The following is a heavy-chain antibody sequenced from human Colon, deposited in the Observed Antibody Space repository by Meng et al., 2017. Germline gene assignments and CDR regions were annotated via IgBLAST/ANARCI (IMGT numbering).Heavy chain of an antibody. D-gene: IGHD6-19*01. CDR2: IYHSGST. CDR1: GGPISSSNW. J-gene: IGHJ4*02. Sequence: VRLQVSGPGRVTPSGTLSLTCAVSGGPISSSNWGRWVRQHPGKRLEWIGEIYHSGSTNYNPSLKSRVTISVDKSKNQFSLKLSSVTAADTAVYYCASFPPPGKQWLVTDYWGQGTLVTVSS. CDR3: ASFPPPGKQWLVTDY. V-gene: IGHV4-4*02.